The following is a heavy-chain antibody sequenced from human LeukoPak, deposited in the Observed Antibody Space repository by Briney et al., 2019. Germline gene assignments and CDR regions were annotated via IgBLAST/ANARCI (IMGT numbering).Heavy chain of an antibody. V-gene: IGHV1-46*01. D-gene: IGHD4-17*01. CDR2: INPSGVST. CDR3: ASRYYYGDYVQPLDY. Sequence: GASVKVSCKASGYTFTSYYMHWVRQAPGQGLEWMGIINPSGVSTIYAQKFQGRVTMTRDTSTSTVYMELSSLRSEDTAVYYCASRYYYGDYVQPLDYWGQGTLVTVSS. CDR1: GYTFTSYY. J-gene: IGHJ4*02.